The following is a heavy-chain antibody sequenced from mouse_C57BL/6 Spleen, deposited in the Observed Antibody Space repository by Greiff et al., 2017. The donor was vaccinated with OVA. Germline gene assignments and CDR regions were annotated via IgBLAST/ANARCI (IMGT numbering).Heavy chain of an antibody. CDR3: ARRPTLWYFDV. CDR2: ISSGSSTI. CDR1: GFTFSDYG. J-gene: IGHJ1*03. V-gene: IGHV5-17*01. D-gene: IGHD2-10*01. Sequence: EVKLMESGGGLVKPGGSLKLSCAASGFTFSDYGMHWVRQAPEKGLEWVAYISSGSSTIYYADTVKGRFTISRDNAKNTLFLQMTSLRSEDTAMYYWARRPTLWYFDVWGTGTTVTVSS.